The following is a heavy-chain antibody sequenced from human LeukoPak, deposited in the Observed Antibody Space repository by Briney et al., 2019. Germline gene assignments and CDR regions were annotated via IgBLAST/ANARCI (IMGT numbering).Heavy chain of an antibody. CDR2: IYTSGST. CDR1: GGSISSYY. V-gene: IGHV4-4*07. D-gene: IGHD6-19*01. Sequence: SETLSLTCTVSGGSISSYYWSWIRQPAGKGLEWIGRIYTSGSTNYNPSLKSRVTMSVDTSKNQCSLKLSSVTAADTAVYYCARDGPYSSGWYRDYYYMDVWGKGTTVTVSS. J-gene: IGHJ6*03. CDR3: ARDGPYSSGWYRDYYYMDV.